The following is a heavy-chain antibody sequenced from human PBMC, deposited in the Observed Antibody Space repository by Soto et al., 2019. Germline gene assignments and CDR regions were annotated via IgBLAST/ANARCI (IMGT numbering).Heavy chain of an antibody. V-gene: IGHV3-30*03. CDR2: ISYDGSHQ. Sequence: GGSLRLSCAASGFTFSNYGMHWVRQTPGKGLEWVAVISYDGSHQFYTDSVKGRFTISRDNSKNTLYLQMNSLSAEDTALYYCARESEDLTSNFDYWGQGTLVTVSS. J-gene: IGHJ4*02. CDR1: GFTFSNYG. CDR3: ARESEDLTSNFDY.